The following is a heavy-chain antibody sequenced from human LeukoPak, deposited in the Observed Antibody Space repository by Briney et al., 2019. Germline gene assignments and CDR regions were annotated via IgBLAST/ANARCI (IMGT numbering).Heavy chain of an antibody. CDR3: ARGTVTYFDY. CDR2: ISYDGSNK. Sequence: PGGSLRLSCAASGFTFSSYAMHWVRQAPGKGLEWVAVISYDGSNKYYADSVKGRFTISRDNSKNTLYLQMNSLRADDTAVYYCARGTVTYFDYWGQGTQVTVSS. J-gene: IGHJ4*02. D-gene: IGHD4-17*01. CDR1: GFTFSSYA. V-gene: IGHV3-30-3*01.